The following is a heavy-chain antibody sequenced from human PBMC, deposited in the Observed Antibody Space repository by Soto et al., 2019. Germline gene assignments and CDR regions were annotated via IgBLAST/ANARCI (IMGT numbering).Heavy chain of an antibody. J-gene: IGHJ5*02. Sequence: SETLSLTCAVYGGSFSGYYWSWIRQPPGKGLEWIGEINHSGSTNYNPSLKSRVTMSVDTSKNQFSLKLSSVTAADTAVYYCARGRGASLVRGVYRFDPWGQGTLVTVSS. CDR1: GGSFSGYY. CDR3: ARGRGASLVRGVYRFDP. CDR2: INHSGST. D-gene: IGHD3-10*01. V-gene: IGHV4-34*01.